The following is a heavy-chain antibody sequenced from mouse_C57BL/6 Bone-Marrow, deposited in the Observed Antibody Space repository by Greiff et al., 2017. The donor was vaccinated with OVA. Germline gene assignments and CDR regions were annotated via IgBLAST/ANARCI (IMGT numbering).Heavy chain of an antibody. CDR1: GYTFTSYG. J-gene: IGHJ1*03. CDR3: AKGSYWYVDV. Sequence: VQLQQSGAELARPGASVKLSCKASGYTFTSYGISWVKQRTGQGLEWIGEIYPRSGNTYYNEQFKGKATLTADKSSSTSYMELRILTSEDYAVDFWAKGSYWYVDVWGTGTTVTVSS. V-gene: IGHV1-81*01. CDR2: IYPRSGNT.